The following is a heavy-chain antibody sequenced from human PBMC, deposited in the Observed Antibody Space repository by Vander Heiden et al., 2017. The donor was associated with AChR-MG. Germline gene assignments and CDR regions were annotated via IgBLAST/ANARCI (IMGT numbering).Heavy chain of an antibody. CDR2: VSYSGNT. Sequence: QVQLQESGPGLVKPSETPSLTCTVSGGPISSYYWSWIRRPPGKGLEWIGYVSYSGNTNYNPSLKSRVTISVDTSKNQFSLKLSSVTAADTAVYYCARSSGWHYNFDYWGQGTLVTVSS. D-gene: IGHD6-19*01. J-gene: IGHJ4*02. CDR1: GGPISSYY. CDR3: ARSSGWHYNFDY. V-gene: IGHV4-59*01.